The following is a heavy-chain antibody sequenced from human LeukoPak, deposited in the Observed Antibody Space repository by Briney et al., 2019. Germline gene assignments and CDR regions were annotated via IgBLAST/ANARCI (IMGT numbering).Heavy chain of an antibody. CDR2: INPSGGST. CDR1: GYTFTSYY. CDR3: ARGPSFYDILTSGTFDY. D-gene: IGHD3-9*01. V-gene: IGHV1-46*04. J-gene: IGHJ4*02. Sequence: ASVRVSCKASGYTFTSYYMHCVRQAPGQGLEWMGIINPSGGSTSYAQKLQGRFTMTRDTSISTAYMELSRLRSDDTAVYYCARGPSFYDILTSGTFDYWGQGTLVTVSS.